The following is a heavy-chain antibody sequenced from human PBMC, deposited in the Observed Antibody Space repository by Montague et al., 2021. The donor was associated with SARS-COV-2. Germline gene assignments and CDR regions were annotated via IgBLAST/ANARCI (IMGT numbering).Heavy chain of an antibody. V-gene: IGHV4-59*01. CDR1: GGSISSYY. J-gene: IGHJ6*02. CDR2: IYRNGST. CDR3: ARGGGNSADYYNYTMDV. D-gene: IGHD4-23*01. Sequence: SETLSLTCTVSGGSISSYYWTWIQQPPGKGLESIGYIYRNGSTKYNPSLKSRVTISVDTSKNQFSLKLSSVSVADTAVYYCARGGGNSADYYNYTMDVWGQGTTVTVFS.